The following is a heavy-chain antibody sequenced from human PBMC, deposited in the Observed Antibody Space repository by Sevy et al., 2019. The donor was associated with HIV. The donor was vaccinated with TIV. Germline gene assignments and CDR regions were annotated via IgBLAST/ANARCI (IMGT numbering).Heavy chain of an antibody. CDR2: IKQDGSEK. D-gene: IGHD3-22*01. Sequence: GGSLRLSCAASEFTFSYYWMTWVRQAPGKGLEWVANIKQDGSEKYYVDSVKGRFTISRDNAKNSLYLQMNSLRAEDTAVYSWGRQDIYSSSPAGMDVWGQGTTVTVSS. CDR1: EFTFSYYW. CDR3: GRQDIYSSSPAGMDV. V-gene: IGHV3-7*03. J-gene: IGHJ6*02.